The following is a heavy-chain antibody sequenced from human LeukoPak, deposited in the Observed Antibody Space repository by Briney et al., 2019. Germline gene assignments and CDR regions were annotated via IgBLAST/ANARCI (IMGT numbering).Heavy chain of an antibody. D-gene: IGHD5-12*01. V-gene: IGHV1-18*01. CDR3: ARFRVVATVYYYYGMDV. CDR2: ISAYNGNT. J-gene: IGHJ6*02. CDR1: GYTLTSYG. Sequence: ASVKVSCKASGYTLTSYGISRVRQAPGQGLEWMGWISAYNGNTNYAQKLQGRVTMTTDTSTSTAYMELRSLRSDDTAVYYCARFRVVATVYYYYGMDVWGQGTTVTVSS.